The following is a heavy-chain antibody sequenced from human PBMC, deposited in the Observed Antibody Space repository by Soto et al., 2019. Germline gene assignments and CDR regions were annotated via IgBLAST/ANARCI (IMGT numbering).Heavy chain of an antibody. D-gene: IGHD2-21*01. Sequence: PGGSLRLSCAASGFPFSSYGMNWVRQAPGKGLEWVSAISGSDGTTHYADSVRGRFTISRDNSNNTVFLQMNSLRAEGTAVYYCARDVYCDCDWGQGSRVTVCS. CDR3: ARDVYCDCD. J-gene: IGHJ1*01. CDR2: ISGSDGTT. V-gene: IGHV3-23*01. CDR1: GFPFSSYG.